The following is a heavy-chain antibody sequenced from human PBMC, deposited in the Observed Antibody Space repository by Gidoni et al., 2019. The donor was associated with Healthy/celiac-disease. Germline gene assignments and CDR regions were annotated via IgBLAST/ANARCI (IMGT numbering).Heavy chain of an antibody. D-gene: IGHD1-1*01. V-gene: IGHV1-69*02. Sequence: QVQLVQSEAEVKKPGSSVKVSCKASGGPFSSYTISWVLQAPVHGLEWMGRIIPILGIANYEQKFQGRVTMTADKSTSTAYMELRRLRSEDTAVYYCARVKDSSTQLEFDPWGQGTLVTVSS. J-gene: IGHJ5*02. CDR2: IIPILGIA. CDR1: GGPFSSYT. CDR3: ARVKDSSTQLEFDP.